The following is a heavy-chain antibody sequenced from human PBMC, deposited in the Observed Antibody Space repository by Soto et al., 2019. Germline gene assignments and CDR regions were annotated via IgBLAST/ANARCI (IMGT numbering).Heavy chain of an antibody. D-gene: IGHD3-10*01. CDR2: IYYSGST. CDR3: ARGREWFGRVRDY. Sequence: QVQLQESGPGLVKPSQTLSLTCTVSGGSISSGNYFWSWIRQHPGKVLEWIGYIYYSGSTNYNPSLKSRVTISGDTSKNQFSLNLSSVTAADTAVYYCARGREWFGRVRDYWGQGTLVTVSS. CDR1: GGSISSGNYF. V-gene: IGHV4-31*03. J-gene: IGHJ4*02.